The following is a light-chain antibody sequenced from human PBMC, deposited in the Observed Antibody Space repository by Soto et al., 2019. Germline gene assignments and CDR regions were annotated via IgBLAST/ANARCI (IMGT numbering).Light chain of an antibody. CDR3: QQYNKWPLS. Sequence: EIVLTQSPGTLSLSPVERATLSCMASQSVSSSYLAWYQQKPGQAPRLLIYGASNRATGIPDRFSGSGSGTEFTLTISGLQSEDFAVYYCQQYNKWPLSFGQGTKVDIK. CDR2: GAS. CDR1: QSVSSSY. J-gene: IGKJ1*01. V-gene: IGKV3-20*01.